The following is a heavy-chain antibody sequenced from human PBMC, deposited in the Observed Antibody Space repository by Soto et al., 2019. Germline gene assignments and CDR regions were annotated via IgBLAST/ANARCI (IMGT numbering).Heavy chain of an antibody. J-gene: IGHJ5*01. Sequence: GASVKVSCKASGYTFISDDVNWVRQAPGQGPEYLGGINPDGSDTVYALKLQDRVTVTRDTSTSTVYMELSSLRSEDSAVYFCAREYYNGGSWYWFDYWG. CDR2: INPDGSDT. CDR3: AREYYNGGSWYWFDY. V-gene: IGHV1-8*01. CDR1: GYTFISDD. D-gene: IGHD2-15*01.